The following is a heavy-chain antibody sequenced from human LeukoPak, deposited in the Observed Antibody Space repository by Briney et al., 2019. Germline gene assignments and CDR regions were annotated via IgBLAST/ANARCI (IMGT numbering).Heavy chain of an antibody. CDR2: IYYTGST. V-gene: IGHV4-59*12. Sequence: PSETLSLTCTVSGGSISSYYWSWIRQPPGKGLEWIGYIYYTGSTNYNPSLQSRVTISVDMSKNQFSLKLSSVTAADTAVYYCARDSGTTGEVKFDPWGQGTLVTVSS. D-gene: IGHD3-10*01. CDR3: ARDSGTTGEVKFDP. CDR1: GGSISSYY. J-gene: IGHJ5*02.